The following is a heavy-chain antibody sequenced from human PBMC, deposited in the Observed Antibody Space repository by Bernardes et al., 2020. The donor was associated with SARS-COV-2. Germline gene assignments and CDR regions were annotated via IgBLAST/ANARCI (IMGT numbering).Heavy chain of an antibody. V-gene: IGHV4-34*01. J-gene: IGHJ2*01. D-gene: IGHD3-22*01. CDR2: IHPSGGP. Sequence: SETLSLTCAVYGGPFNDYSWAWIRQPPGKGLEWIGEIHPSGGPSYNPSLQSRVTISGDSSKNEFSLNLSSVTAADTAVYYCARGRRYYDSQVRYFDLWGRGTLVTVSS. CDR1: GGPFNDYS. CDR3: ARGRRYYDSQVRYFDL.